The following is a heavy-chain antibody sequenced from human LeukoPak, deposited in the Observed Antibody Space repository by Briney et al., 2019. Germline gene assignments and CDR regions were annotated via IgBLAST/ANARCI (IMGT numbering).Heavy chain of an antibody. CDR3: ARGAAEYFQH. J-gene: IGHJ1*01. Sequence: GASVKVSCKASGYTFTSYGISWVRQAPGQGLEWMGGIIPIFGTANYAQKFQGRVTITTDESTSTAYMELSSLRSEDTAVYYCARGAAEYFQHWGQGTLVTVSS. D-gene: IGHD2-15*01. CDR2: IIPIFGTA. CDR1: GYTFTSYG. V-gene: IGHV1-69*05.